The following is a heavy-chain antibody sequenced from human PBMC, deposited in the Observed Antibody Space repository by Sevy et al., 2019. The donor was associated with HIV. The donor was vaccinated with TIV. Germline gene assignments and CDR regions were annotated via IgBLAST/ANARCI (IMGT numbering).Heavy chain of an antibody. D-gene: IGHD2-21*01. CDR1: GFTFGDYA. V-gene: IGHV3-49*03. Sequence: GGSLRLSCTASGFTFGDYAMSWFRQAPGKGLEWVGFIRSKAYGGTTEYAASVKGRFTISRDDPKSIAYLQMNSLKTEDTAVYYCTRAGVIAITPFDYWGQGTLVTVSS. J-gene: IGHJ4*02. CDR2: IRSKAYGGTT. CDR3: TRAGVIAITPFDY.